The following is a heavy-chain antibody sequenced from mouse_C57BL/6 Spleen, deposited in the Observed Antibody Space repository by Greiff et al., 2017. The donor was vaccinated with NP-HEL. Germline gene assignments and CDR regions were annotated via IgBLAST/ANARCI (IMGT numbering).Heavy chain of an antibody. V-gene: IGHV1-59*01. CDR1: GYTFTSYW. Sequence: QVQLQQPGAELVRPGTSVKLSCKASGYTFTSYWMHWVKQRPGQGLEWIGVIDPSDSYTNYNQKFKGKATLTVDTSSSTAYMQLSSLTSEDSAVYYCARGYSNYWYFDVWGTGTTVTVSS. J-gene: IGHJ1*03. D-gene: IGHD2-5*01. CDR2: IDPSDSYT. CDR3: ARGYSNYWYFDV.